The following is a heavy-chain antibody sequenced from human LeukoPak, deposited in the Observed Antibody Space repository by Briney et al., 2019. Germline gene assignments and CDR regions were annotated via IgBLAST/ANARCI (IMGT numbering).Heavy chain of an antibody. CDR3: ARDLLYSNYDEYFQH. V-gene: IGHV3-7*01. CDR1: GFTFSSYW. CDR2: IKQDGSEK. Sequence: TGGSLRLSCAASGFTFSSYWMSWVRQAPGKGLEWVANIKQDGSEKYYVDSVKGRFTISRDNAKNSLYLQMNSLRAEDTAVYYSARDLLYSNYDEYFQHWGQGTLVTVSS. J-gene: IGHJ1*01. D-gene: IGHD4-11*01.